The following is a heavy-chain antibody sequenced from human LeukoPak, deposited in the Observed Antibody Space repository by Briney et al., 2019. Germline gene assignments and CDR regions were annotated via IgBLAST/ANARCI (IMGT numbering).Heavy chain of an antibody. CDR1: GFTLSTYE. D-gene: IGHD2-21*02. V-gene: IGHV3-74*01. Sequence: GGSLRLSCAASGFTLSTYEMHWVRQAPGKGLVWVSGINADGSRTGYADSVKGRFTFSRDNARNTLYLQMNSLRAEDTAVYYCARELPREVTLDYWGQGTLVTVSS. J-gene: IGHJ4*02. CDR2: INADGSRT. CDR3: ARELPREVTLDY.